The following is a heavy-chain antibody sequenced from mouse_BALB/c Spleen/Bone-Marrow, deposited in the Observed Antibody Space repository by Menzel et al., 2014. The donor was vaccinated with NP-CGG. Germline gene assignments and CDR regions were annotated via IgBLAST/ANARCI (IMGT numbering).Heavy chain of an antibody. Sequence: DVMLVESGGGLVQPGGSLKLSCAASGFTCSSYTMSWVRQTPEKRLEWVAYISNGGGSTYCPDTVKGRFTISRDNAKNTLYLQMSSLKSEDTAMYYCARRSAATYYFDYWGQGTPLTVSS. J-gene: IGHJ2*01. D-gene: IGHD1-2*01. CDR3: ARRSAATYYFDY. CDR2: ISNGGGST. CDR1: GFTCSSYT. V-gene: IGHV5-12-2*01.